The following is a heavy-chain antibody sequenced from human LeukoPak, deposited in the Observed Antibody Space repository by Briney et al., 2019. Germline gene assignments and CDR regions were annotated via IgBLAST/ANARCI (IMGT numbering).Heavy chain of an antibody. V-gene: IGHV4-61*08. CDR2: IYYSGST. CDR1: GGPISSGGYY. J-gene: IGHJ3*02. D-gene: IGHD3-10*01. CDR3: ARQQKSELLWFGAASHAFDI. Sequence: SETLSLTCTVSGGPISSGGYYWSWIRQHPGKGLEWIGYIYYSGSTNYNPSLKSRVTISVDTSKNQFSLKLSSVTAADTAVYYCARQQKSELLWFGAASHAFDIWGQGTMVTVSS.